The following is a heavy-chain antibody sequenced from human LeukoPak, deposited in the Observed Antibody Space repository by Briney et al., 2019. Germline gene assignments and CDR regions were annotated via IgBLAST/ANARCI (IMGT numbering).Heavy chain of an antibody. CDR2: VSDSGAST. J-gene: IGHJ4*02. Sequence: GGSLRLSCGASGFTFNTYAMTWVRQAPGKGLEWVSAVSDSGASTYYAVSVKGRFTISRDNSKNTLYLQMNSLRVDDTALYYCAKQTYSGWSSSFDHWGQGTLVAVSS. V-gene: IGHV3-23*01. D-gene: IGHD6-19*01. CDR3: AKQTYSGWSSSFDH. CDR1: GFTFNTYA.